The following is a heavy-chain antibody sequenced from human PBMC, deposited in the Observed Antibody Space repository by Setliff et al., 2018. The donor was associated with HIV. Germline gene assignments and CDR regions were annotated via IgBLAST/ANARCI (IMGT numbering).Heavy chain of an antibody. V-gene: IGHV4-4*09. J-gene: IGHJ6*02. CDR3: ARNVDGGLWNAYYYYGLDV. CDR2: IYASGST. CDR1: DDSFSTNY. Sequence: SETLSLTCNVSDDSFSTNYWRWVRQPPGKGLEWIGYIYASGSTNYNPSLKSRVTISIDTAKNQFSLKLSSVTASDTAVYYCARNVDGGLWNAYYYYGLDVWGQGTAVTVSS. D-gene: IGHD3-3*01.